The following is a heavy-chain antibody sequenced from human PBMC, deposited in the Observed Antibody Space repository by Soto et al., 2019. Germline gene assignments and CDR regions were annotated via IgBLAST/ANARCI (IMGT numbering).Heavy chain of an antibody. J-gene: IGHJ6*02. D-gene: IGHD3-10*01. CDR1: GFTFDDYA. V-gene: IGHV3-43D*04. CDR2: ISWDGGST. Sequence: LSCAASGFTFDDYAMHWVRQAPGKGVEWVSLISWDGGSTYYADSVKGRFTISRDNSKNSLYLQMNSLRAEDTALYYCAKAHMVRGVTYYYYGMDVWGQGTPVTVSS. CDR3: AKAHMVRGVTYYYYGMDV.